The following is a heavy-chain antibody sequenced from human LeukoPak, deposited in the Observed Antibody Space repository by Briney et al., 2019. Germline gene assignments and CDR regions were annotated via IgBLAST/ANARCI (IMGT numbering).Heavy chain of an antibody. D-gene: IGHD3-3*01. V-gene: IGHV1-69*04. J-gene: IGHJ4*02. Sequence: GASVKVSCKASGGTFSSYAISWVRQAPGQGLEWMGRIIPILGIANYAQKFQGRVTITADKSTSTAYMELSSLRSEDTAVYYCARDLIFGVVARQFDYWGQGTLVTVSS. CDR3: ARDLIFGVVARQFDY. CDR1: GGTFSSYA. CDR2: IIPILGIA.